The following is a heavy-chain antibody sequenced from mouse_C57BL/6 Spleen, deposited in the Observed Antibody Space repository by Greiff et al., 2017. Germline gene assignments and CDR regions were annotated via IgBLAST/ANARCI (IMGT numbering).Heavy chain of an antibody. V-gene: IGHV1-62-2*01. Sequence: QVQLQQSGAELVKPGASVKLSCKASGYTFTEYTIHWVKQKSGEGLEWIGWFYPGSGSIKYNENFKDKSTLTADKSSSTVYMELSSLTSEDSAVYFCARHPQLLRFYAMDYWGQGTSVTVSS. CDR1: GYTFTEYT. D-gene: IGHD1-1*01. J-gene: IGHJ4*01. CDR3: ARHPQLLRFYAMDY. CDR2: FYPGSGSI.